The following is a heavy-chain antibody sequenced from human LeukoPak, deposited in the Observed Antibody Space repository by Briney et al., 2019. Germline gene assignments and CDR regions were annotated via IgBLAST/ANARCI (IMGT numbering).Heavy chain of an antibody. CDR2: ISGSDTGT. Sequence: PGGSLRHSCAASGFTFSSYAMSWVRQAPGKGLEWVSAISGSDTGTYYADSVKGRFTISRDNSKNTLYLHMNSLRAEDTAIYYCAKAGGTCFDYWGQGTLVSVSS. V-gene: IGHV3-23*01. CDR3: AKAGGTCFDY. J-gene: IGHJ4*02. D-gene: IGHD1-26*01. CDR1: GFTFSSYA.